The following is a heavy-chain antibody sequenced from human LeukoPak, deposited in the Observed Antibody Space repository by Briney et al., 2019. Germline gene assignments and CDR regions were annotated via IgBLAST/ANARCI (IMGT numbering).Heavy chain of an antibody. CDR3: ARARTPQCQLLHPRTRTFDP. D-gene: IGHD2-2*01. CDR2: ISSSSSYI. V-gene: IGHV3-21*01. CDR1: GFTFSSYS. Sequence: GGSLRLSCAASGFTFSSYSMNWVRQAPGKGLEWVSSISSSSSYIYYADSVKGRFTISRDNAKNSLYLQMNSLRAEDTAVYYCARARTPQCQLLHPRTRTFDPSGHGTMVTGSS. J-gene: IGHJ5*02.